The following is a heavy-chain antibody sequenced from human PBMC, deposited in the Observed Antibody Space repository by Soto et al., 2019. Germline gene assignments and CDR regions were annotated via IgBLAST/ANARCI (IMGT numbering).Heavy chain of an antibody. CDR2: INTGNGNT. Sequence: ASVKVSCKASGGTFSSYAISWVRQAPGQGLEWMGWINTGNGNTKYSQKFQGRVTITRDTSASTAYMELSSLRSEDTAVYYCARGVDYDFWSGYYNYIDYWGQGTLVTVSS. CDR1: GGTFSSYA. CDR3: ARGVDYDFWSGYYNYIDY. V-gene: IGHV1-3*04. J-gene: IGHJ4*02. D-gene: IGHD3-3*01.